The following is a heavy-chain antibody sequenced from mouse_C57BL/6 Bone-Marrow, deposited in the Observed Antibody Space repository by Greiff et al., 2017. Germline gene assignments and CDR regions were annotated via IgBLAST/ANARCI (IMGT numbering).Heavy chain of an antibody. V-gene: IGHV1-74*01. J-gene: IGHJ4*01. CDR1: GYTFTSYW. Sequence: QVQLQQPGAELVKPGASVKVSCKASGYTFTSYWMHWVKQRPGQGLEWIGRIHPSDSDTNYNQKFKGKATLTVDKSSSTAYMQLSSLTSEDSAVYYCAIRPPLITTVVDYAMDYWGQGTSVTVSS. CDR3: AIRPPLITTVVDYAMDY. CDR2: IHPSDSDT. D-gene: IGHD1-1*01.